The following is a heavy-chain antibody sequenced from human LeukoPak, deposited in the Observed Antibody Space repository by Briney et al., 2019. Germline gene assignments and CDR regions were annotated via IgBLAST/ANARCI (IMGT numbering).Heavy chain of an antibody. CDR3: ARLPSPVANLLYFDY. J-gene: IGHJ4*02. V-gene: IGHV1-2*02. D-gene: IGHD2-15*01. CDR1: GYTFTGYY. Sequence: ASVKVSCKASGYTFTGYYMHWVRQAPGQGLEWMGWINPTSGGTNYAQKFQGRVTMTRDTSISTAYMELSRLRSDDTAVYYCARLPSPVANLLYFDYWGQGTLVTVSS. CDR2: INPTSGGT.